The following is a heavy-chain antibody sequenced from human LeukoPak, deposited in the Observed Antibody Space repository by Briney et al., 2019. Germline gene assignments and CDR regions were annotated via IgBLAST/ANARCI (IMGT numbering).Heavy chain of an antibody. CDR1: GFTFSDYY. CDR3: ARDQGTGTNDGMDV. Sequence: GGSLRLSCAASGFTFSDYYMSWIRQAPGKGLEWVSYISSSGSTIYYADSAKGRFTISRDNAKNSLYLQMNSLRAEDTAVYYCARDQGTGTNDGMDVWGQGTTVTVSS. D-gene: IGHD1-7*01. CDR2: ISSSGSTI. J-gene: IGHJ6*02. V-gene: IGHV3-11*01.